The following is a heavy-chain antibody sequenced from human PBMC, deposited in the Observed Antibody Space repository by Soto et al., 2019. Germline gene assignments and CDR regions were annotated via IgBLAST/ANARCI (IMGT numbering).Heavy chain of an antibody. D-gene: IGHD3-3*01. CDR2: ISGSGGST. Sequence: GGSLRLSCAASGFTFSSYAMSWVRQAPGKGLEWVSAISGSGGSTYYADSVKGRFTISRDNSKNTLYLQMNSLRAEDTAVYYCAKDGDSTPDGYYYYGMDVWGQGTTVTVSS. CDR3: AKDGDSTPDGYYYYGMDV. J-gene: IGHJ6*02. CDR1: GFTFSSYA. V-gene: IGHV3-23*01.